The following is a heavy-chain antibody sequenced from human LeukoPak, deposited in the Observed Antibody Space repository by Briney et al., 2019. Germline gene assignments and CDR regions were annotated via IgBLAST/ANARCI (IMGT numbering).Heavy chain of an antibody. CDR1: GFTFSRYW. J-gene: IGHJ4*02. CDR3: ARAREAPANVFPDH. D-gene: IGHD2-15*01. V-gene: IGHV3-7*01. CDR2: INQDGSEK. Sequence: GGSLRLSCAASGFTFSRYWMTWVRQSPGKGLEWVANINQDGSEKYYGDSVTGRFTISRDNAENSLFLQMNSLRDDDTGVYYCARAREAPANVFPDHWGQGVVVTVSS.